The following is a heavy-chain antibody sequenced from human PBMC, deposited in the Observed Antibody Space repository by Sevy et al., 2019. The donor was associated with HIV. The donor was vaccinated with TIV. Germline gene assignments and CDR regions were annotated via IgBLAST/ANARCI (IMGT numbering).Heavy chain of an antibody. Sequence: GGSLRLSCAASVFAFSSYAMHWVRQAPGKGLEWVAGMSYDGSNKYYADSVKGRFTISRDNSKNTLYLQMNSLRAEDTAVYYCAREWAAAGTSFDYWGQGTLVTVSS. D-gene: IGHD6-13*01. J-gene: IGHJ4*02. CDR2: MSYDGSNK. V-gene: IGHV3-30-3*01. CDR3: AREWAAAGTSFDY. CDR1: VFAFSSYA.